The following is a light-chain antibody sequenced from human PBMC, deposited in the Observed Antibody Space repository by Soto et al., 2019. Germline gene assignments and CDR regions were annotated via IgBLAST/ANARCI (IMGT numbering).Light chain of an antibody. Sequence: EIVLTQSPATLSLSPGERATLSCRASQSVSSYLAWYQQKPGQAPRLLIYDASNRATGIPARFSGSGSGTDFTLTISSREPEDFAVDYCQQRSNWPPYTFGQGPKLEIK. CDR3: QQRSNWPPYT. J-gene: IGKJ2*01. V-gene: IGKV3-11*01. CDR1: QSVSSY. CDR2: DAS.